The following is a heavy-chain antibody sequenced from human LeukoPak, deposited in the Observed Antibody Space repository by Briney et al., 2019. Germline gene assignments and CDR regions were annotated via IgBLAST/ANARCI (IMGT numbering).Heavy chain of an antibody. CDR1: GFTFNSYV. Sequence: GGSLRLSCETAGFTFNSYVMHWVRRTPGKGLVWVSRISHDGIISYADSVKGRFTISRDNSKNTLYLQMNSLRAEDTAVYYCARDQTPGARNIDAFDIWGQGTMVTVSS. CDR3: ARDQTPGARNIDAFDI. D-gene: IGHD1-14*01. J-gene: IGHJ3*02. V-gene: IGHV3-74*01. CDR2: ISHDGII.